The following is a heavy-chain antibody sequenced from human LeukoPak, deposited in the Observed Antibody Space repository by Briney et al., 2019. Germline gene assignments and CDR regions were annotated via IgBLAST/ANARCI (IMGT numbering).Heavy chain of an antibody. J-gene: IGHJ4*02. CDR1: GFTFSSYA. V-gene: IGHV3-30*04. Sequence: GRSLRLSCAASGFTFSSYAMHWVRQAPGKGLEWVAVISYDGSNKYYADSVKGRFTISRDNSKNTLYLQMNSLRSDDTAVYYCARGVLYDFWSGSDYWGQGTLVTVSS. D-gene: IGHD3-3*01. CDR3: ARGVLYDFWSGSDY. CDR2: ISYDGSNK.